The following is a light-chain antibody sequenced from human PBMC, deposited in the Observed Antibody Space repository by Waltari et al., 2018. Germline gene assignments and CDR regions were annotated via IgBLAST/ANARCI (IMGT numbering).Light chain of an antibody. V-gene: IGLV3-21*03. Sequence: SYVLTQPPSVSVAPGKTAIITCGGDNIGIYSVHWYQQRPGQAPVLVVYDDTDRPSGIPERFSGSNSGNTATLTISRVEGGDEADYYCQVWETGSDHYVFGSGTKVTVL. CDR3: QVWETGSDHYV. CDR2: DDT. CDR1: NIGIYS. J-gene: IGLJ1*01.